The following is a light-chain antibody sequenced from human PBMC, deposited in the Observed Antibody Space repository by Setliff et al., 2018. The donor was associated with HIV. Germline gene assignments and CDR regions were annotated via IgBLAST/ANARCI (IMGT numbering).Light chain of an antibody. Sequence: DIQMTQSPSSLSASVGDRVTITCRASQGISDALAWYQQKPGKVPKVLIHDASTLQSGVPSRFSGSRSGTDFTLTISSLQPEDVAVYYCQKYNSAPWTFGQGTKVDIK. J-gene: IGKJ1*01. CDR3: QKYNSAPWT. CDR2: DAS. CDR1: QGISDA. V-gene: IGKV1-27*01.